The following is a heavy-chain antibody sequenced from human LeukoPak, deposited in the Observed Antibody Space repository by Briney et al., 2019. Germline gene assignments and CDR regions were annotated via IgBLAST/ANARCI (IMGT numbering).Heavy chain of an antibody. J-gene: IGHJ6*03. CDR2: ISYDGGNK. Sequence: GRSLRLSCAASGFTFSTYAMHWVRQAPDKGLEWVAVISYDGGNKYYADSVKGRFTISRDNSKNTLYLHMNSLRAEDTAVYFCAKGSKAVLFTRDHYMDVWGKGTTVTISS. D-gene: IGHD6-19*01. CDR1: GFTFSTYA. CDR3: AKGSKAVLFTRDHYMDV. V-gene: IGHV3-30*04.